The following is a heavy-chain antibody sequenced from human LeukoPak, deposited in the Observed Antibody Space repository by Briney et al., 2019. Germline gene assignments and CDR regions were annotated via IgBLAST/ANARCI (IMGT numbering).Heavy chain of an antibody. CDR3: ARGHCSSTSCYPYFQH. CDR2: TYYRSKWYN. V-gene: IGHV6-1*01. CDR1: GDSASSNSAA. D-gene: IGHD2-2*01. Sequence: SQTLSLTCAISGDSASSNSAAWNWIRQSPSRGLEWLGRTYYRSKWYNDYAVSVKSRITINPDTSKNQFSLQLNSVTPEDTAVYYCARGHCSSTSCYPYFQHWGQGTLVTVSS. J-gene: IGHJ1*01.